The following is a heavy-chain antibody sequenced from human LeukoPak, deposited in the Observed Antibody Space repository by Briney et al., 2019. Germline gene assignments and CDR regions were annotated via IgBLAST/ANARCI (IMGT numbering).Heavy chain of an antibody. D-gene: IGHD5-18*01. J-gene: IGHJ4*02. Sequence: GGSLRLSCAASGFTFSSYAMSWVRQAPGKGLEWVPAISGSGGSTYYADSVKGRFTISRDNSKNTLYLQMNSLRAEDTAVYYCARGDTAMVPYFDYWGQGTLVTVSS. CDR3: ARGDTAMVPYFDY. CDR1: GFTFSSYA. V-gene: IGHV3-23*01. CDR2: ISGSGGST.